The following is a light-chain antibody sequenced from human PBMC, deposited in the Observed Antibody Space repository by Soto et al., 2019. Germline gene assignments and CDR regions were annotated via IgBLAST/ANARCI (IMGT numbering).Light chain of an antibody. J-gene: IGKJ5*01. Sequence: EIVLTQSPGTLSLSPGERATLSCRASQSVSSSYLAWYQQKPGQAPRLLIYGASSRATGIPDRFSGSGSGTDFTLPISRLEPEDFAVYYCQQYGSSPIIFGQGTRLEIK. CDR1: QSVSSSY. V-gene: IGKV3-20*01. CDR3: QQYGSSPII. CDR2: GAS.